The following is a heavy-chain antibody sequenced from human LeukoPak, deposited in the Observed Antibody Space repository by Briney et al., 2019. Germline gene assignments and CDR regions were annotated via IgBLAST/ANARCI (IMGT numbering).Heavy chain of an antibody. D-gene: IGHD3-3*01. CDR3: TTYYDFWSGYYPFDY. J-gene: IGHJ4*02. V-gene: IGHV3-15*01. CDR1: GFTFSNAW. Sequence: PGGSLRLSCAASGFTFSNAWMSWVRQAPGKGLEWVGRSKSKTDGGTTDYAAPVKGRFTISRDDSKNTLYLQMNSLKTEDTAVYYCTTYYDFWSGYYPFDYWGQGTLVTVSS. CDR2: SKSKTDGGTT.